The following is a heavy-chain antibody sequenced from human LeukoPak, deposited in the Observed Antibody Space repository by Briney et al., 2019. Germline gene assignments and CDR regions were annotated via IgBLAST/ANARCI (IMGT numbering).Heavy chain of an antibody. CDR3: ARDKIAAAHFDH. V-gene: IGHV3-30-3*01. CDR2: ISYDGSNK. Sequence: GGSLRLSCAASGFIFSSYAMHWVRRAPGKGLEWVAVISYDGSNKYYADSVKGRFTISRDNSKNTLYLQMNSLRAEDTAVYYCARDKIAAAHFDHWGQGTLVTVSS. D-gene: IGHD6-13*01. CDR1: GFIFSSYA. J-gene: IGHJ4*02.